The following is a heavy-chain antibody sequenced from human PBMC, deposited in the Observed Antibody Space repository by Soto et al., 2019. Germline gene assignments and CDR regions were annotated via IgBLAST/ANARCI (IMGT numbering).Heavy chain of an antibody. CDR2: IYHSGST. CDR1: GGSINSGGYS. J-gene: IGHJ5*02. CDR3: ARDQLDAGCTNGVCSWFDP. Sequence: SETLSLTCAVSGGSINSGGYSWSWIRQPPGKGLEWIGYIYHSGSTYYNPSLKSRVTISVDRSKNQFSLKLSSVTAADTAVYYCARDQLDAGCTNGVCSWFDPWGQGTLVTVSS. V-gene: IGHV4-30-2*01. D-gene: IGHD2-8*01.